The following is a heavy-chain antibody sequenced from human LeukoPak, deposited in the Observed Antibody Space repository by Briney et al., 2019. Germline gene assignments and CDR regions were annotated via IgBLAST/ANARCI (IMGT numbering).Heavy chain of an antibody. CDR2: ISGSGGST. V-gene: IGHV3-23*01. CDR3: AKDSFWSGYYGYFDY. Sequence: GGSLRLSCAASGFTFSSYAMSWVRQAPGKGLEWVSAISGSGGSTYYADSVKGRFTISRDNSKNTLYQQMNSLRAEDTAVYYCAKDSFWSGYYGYFDYWGQGTLVTVSS. D-gene: IGHD3-3*01. J-gene: IGHJ4*02. CDR1: GFTFSSYA.